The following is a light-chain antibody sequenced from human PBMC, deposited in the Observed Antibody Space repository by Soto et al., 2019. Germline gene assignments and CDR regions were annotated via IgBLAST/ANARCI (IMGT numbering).Light chain of an antibody. CDR3: KSYTRGTTLRV. V-gene: IGLV2-14*01. CDR2: EVS. Sequence: QSVLTQPASVSGSPGQSITISCAGTSNDVGGYNYVSWYQQHPGKAPKLLIYEVSHRPSGVSHRFSGSKSGDTASLTIAGLQAEDEADYYCKSYTRGTTLRVFGTGTKLTVL. CDR1: SNDVGGYNY. J-gene: IGLJ1*01.